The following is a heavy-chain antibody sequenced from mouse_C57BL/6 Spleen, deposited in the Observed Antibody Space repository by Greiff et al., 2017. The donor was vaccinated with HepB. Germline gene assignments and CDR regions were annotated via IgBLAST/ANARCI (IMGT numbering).Heavy chain of an antibody. V-gene: IGHV5-4*01. J-gene: IGHJ3*01. CDR1: GFTFSSYA. CDR2: ISDGGSYT. Sequence: EVHLVESGGGLVKPGGSLKLSCAASGFTFSSYAMSWVRQTPEKRLEWVATISDGGSYTYYPDNVKGRFTISRDNTKNNLYLQMSHLKSEDTAMYYCARCSSYDWFAYWGQGTLVTVSA. D-gene: IGHD1-1*01. CDR3: ARCSSYDWFAY.